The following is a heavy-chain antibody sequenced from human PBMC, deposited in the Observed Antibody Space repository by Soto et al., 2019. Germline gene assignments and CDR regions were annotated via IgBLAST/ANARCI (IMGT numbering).Heavy chain of an antibody. CDR1: GFTFRSYA. CDR2: ISSNGGST. Sequence: EVQLVESGGGLVQPGGSLRLSCAASGFTFRSYAMHWVRQAPGKGLEYVSAISSNGGSTYYANSVKGRFTISRDNSKNTLYLQMGSLRAEDMAVYYCARDMGWLQFGGVDYWGQGTLVTVSS. J-gene: IGHJ4*02. D-gene: IGHD5-12*01. CDR3: ARDMGWLQFGGVDY. V-gene: IGHV3-64*01.